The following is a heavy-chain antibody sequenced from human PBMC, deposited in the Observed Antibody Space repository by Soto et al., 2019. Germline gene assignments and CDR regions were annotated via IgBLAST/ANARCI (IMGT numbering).Heavy chain of an antibody. D-gene: IGHD2-15*01. CDR2: ISGSGGST. Sequence: GGSLRLSCAASGCTFSSYAMGWVRQAPGKGLEWVSAISGSGGSTYYADSVKGRFTISRDNSKNTLYLQMNSLRAEDTAVYYCATDICSGGSCYQFDPWGQGTLVTVSS. V-gene: IGHV3-23*01. CDR1: GCTFSSYA. CDR3: ATDICSGGSCYQFDP. J-gene: IGHJ5*02.